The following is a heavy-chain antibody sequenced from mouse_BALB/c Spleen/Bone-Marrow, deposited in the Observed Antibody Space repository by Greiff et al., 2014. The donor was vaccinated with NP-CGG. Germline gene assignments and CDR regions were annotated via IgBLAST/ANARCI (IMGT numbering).Heavy chain of an antibody. Sequence: QVQLQQSGAELMKPGASVKISCKATGYTFSSYWIEWVKQRPGHGLGWIGEILPGSGSNKYNEKFKGKATFTADTSSNTAYMQLSSLTSEDSAVYYCATARATSYYGMDYWGQGTSVTVSS. CDR2: ILPGSGSN. CDR1: GYTFSSYW. D-gene: IGHD3-1*01. J-gene: IGHJ4*01. V-gene: IGHV1-9*01. CDR3: ATARATSYYGMDY.